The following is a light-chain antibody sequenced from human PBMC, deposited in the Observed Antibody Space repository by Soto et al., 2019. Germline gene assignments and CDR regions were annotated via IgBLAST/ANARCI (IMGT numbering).Light chain of an antibody. CDR1: PRISSY. Sequence: GDRGTIACRATPRISSYFASYQQQPANAPPLLLYPASSLQTAVPSRFSGSGSGTDFTLPISSLLPADFATYYCQQRYSTPSCTFGQGTKVDIK. CDR3: QQRYSTPSCT. J-gene: IGKJ1*01. CDR2: PAS. V-gene: IGKV1-39*01.